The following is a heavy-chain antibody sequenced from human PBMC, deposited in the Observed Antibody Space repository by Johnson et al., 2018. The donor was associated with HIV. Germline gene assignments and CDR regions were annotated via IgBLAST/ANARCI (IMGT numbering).Heavy chain of an antibody. D-gene: IGHD3-9*01. CDR1: GFTFSTYG. Sequence: QVQVVESGGGVVQPGRSLRLSCAASGFTFSTYGMHWVRQAPGKGLEWVAVIYSGGSTYYADSVKGRFTISRDNSKNTLYLQMNSLRAEDTAVYYCAKGDLTGWSTDALDIRGQGTMVTVSS. CDR2: IYSGGST. CDR3: AKGDLTGWSTDALDI. J-gene: IGHJ3*02. V-gene: IGHV3-NL1*01.